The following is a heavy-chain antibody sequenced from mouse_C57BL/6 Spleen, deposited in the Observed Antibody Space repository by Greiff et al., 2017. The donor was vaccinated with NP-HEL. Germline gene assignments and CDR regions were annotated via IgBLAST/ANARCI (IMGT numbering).Heavy chain of an antibody. Sequence: QVHVKQSGPELVKPGASVKISCKASGYAFSSSWMNWVKQRPGKGLEWIGRLYPGDGDTNYNGKFKGKATLTADKSSSTAYMQLSSLTSEDSAVYFCSRSNSNYLGMAYWGQGTLVTVSA. D-gene: IGHD2-5*01. CDR2: LYPGDGDT. V-gene: IGHV1-82*01. J-gene: IGHJ3*01. CDR3: SRSNSNYLGMAY. CDR1: GYAFSSSW.